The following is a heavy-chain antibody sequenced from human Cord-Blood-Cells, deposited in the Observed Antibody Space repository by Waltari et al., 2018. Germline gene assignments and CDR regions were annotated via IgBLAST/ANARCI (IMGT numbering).Heavy chain of an antibody. D-gene: IGHD6-13*01. V-gene: IGHV4-34*01. CDR2: INQSGST. CDR3: ARRGIAAAGFDY. Sequence: QVQLQQWGAGLLKPSETLSLTCAVYGGSFSGYYWSWIRQPPRKGLEWIGEINQSGSTSDNPSRKSGVTISGDTSKNQFSLKLSSVTAADTAVYYCARRGIAAAGFDYWGQGTLVTVSS. J-gene: IGHJ4*02. CDR1: GGSFSGYY.